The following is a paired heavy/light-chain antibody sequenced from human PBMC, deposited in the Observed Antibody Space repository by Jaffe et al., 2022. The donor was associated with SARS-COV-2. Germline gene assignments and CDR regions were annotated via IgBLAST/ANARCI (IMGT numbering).Heavy chain of an antibody. CDR3: AHRPNYGSGSPGGWDSGYLDY. CDR2: IYWDDDK. V-gene: IGHV2-5*02. J-gene: IGHJ4*02. Sequence: QITLKESGPTLVKPTQTLTLTCSFSGFSLTTVGVGVGWIRQPPGKAPEWLALIYWDDDKRYSPSLKSRLTITKDTSKNQVVLTMTNMDPVDTATYYCAHRPNYGSGSPGGWDSGYLDYWGQGTLVTVSS. D-gene: IGHD3-10*01. CDR1: GFSLTTVGVG.
Light chain of an antibody. V-gene: IGKV1-5*03. CDR3: QQYNSYWT. CDR2: KAS. CDR1: QSISAW. J-gene: IGKJ1*01. Sequence: DIQMTQSPSTLSASVGDRVTITCRASQSISAWLAWYQQKPGKAPKLLIYKASILEGGVPSRFSGSGSGTEFTLTISSLQPDDFATYYCQQYNSYWTFGQGTKVEIK.